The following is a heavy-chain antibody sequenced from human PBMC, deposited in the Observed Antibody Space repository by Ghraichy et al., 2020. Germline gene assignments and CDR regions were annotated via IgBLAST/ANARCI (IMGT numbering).Heavy chain of an antibody. CDR1: GFTFSSYA. V-gene: IGHV3-23*01. CDR2: ISGSGGST. J-gene: IGHJ4*02. CDR3: AKYRSSFYNYNSFDY. Sequence: GGSLRLSCAASGFTFSSYAIIWVRQAPEKGLEWVSGISGSGGSTYSAASVKGRFTISRDNTKTTMYLQMNSLRAEDTAVYYWAKYRSSFYNYNSFDYWGQGNLVTVSS. D-gene: IGHD3-3*01.